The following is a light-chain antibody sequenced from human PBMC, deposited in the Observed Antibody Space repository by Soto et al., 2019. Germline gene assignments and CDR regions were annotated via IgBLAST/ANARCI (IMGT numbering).Light chain of an antibody. J-gene: IGLJ1*01. CDR3: YSFAGNSRL. V-gene: IGLV2-11*01. CDR1: SSDVGGYDY. CDR2: DVT. Sequence: QSALAQPRSVSGSPGQSVTISCTGTSSDVGGYDYVSWYQQYPGKAPKLLISDVTERPSGVPDRFSGSKSGNTASLTISGLQAEDEAIYYCYSFAGNSRLFGTGTKVTVL.